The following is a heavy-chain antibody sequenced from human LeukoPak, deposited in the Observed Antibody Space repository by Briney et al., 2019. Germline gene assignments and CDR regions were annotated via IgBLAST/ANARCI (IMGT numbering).Heavy chain of an antibody. J-gene: IGHJ4*02. Sequence: GGSLRLSCAASGFTFSSYGMNWVRQAPGKGLEWVADIYNTGDYTYYTDSVKGRFTISRDNSKNTLYLQMNSLRAEDTALYYCAKSGARWSHFDYWGQGALVTVSS. CDR3: AKSGARWSHFDY. CDR1: GFTFSSYG. CDR2: IYNTGDYT. D-gene: IGHD3-3*01. V-gene: IGHV3-23*01.